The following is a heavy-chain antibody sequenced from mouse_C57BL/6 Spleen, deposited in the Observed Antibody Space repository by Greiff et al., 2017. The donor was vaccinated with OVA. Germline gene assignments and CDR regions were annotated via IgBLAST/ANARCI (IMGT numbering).Heavy chain of an antibody. CDR3: ARILITTVVPYFDY. CDR2: IWWDDDK. CDR1: GFSLSTFGMG. D-gene: IGHD1-1*01. Sequence: QVTLKVSGPGLLQPSQTLSLTCSFSGFSLSTFGMGVGWIRQPSGNGLEWLAPIWWDDDKYYNPALKSRLTTSKDTSKNQVFLKSAHVDTADTATYYCARILITTVVPYFDYWGQGTTLTVSS. J-gene: IGHJ2*01. V-gene: IGHV8-8*01.